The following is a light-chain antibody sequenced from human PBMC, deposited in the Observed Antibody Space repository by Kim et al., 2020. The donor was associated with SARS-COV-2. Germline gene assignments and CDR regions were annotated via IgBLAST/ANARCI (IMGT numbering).Light chain of an antibody. CDR3: NSRDTSGYRVV. CDR2: GKG. V-gene: IGLV3-19*01. J-gene: IGLJ2*01. Sequence: SSELTQDPAVSVALGQTVRITCQGDSLRRAYASWFQQKPGQAPLLVIYGKGNRPSGIPDRFSGSNSGDTASLTITGAQAEDEADYYCNSRDTSGYRVVFGGGTKLTVL. CDR1: SLRRAY.